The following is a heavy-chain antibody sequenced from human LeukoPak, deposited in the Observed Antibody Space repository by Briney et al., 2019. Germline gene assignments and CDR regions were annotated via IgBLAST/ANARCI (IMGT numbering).Heavy chain of an antibody. CDR1: GFTVSSNY. V-gene: IGHV3-53*01. Sequence: GGSLRLSCAASGFTVSSNYMSWVRQAPGKGLEWVSVIYSGGSTYYADSVKGRFTISRDNSKNTLYLQMNSLRAEDTAVYYCARELGGTMVRGVIMGYWGQGTLVPSPQ. D-gene: IGHD3-10*01. CDR2: IYSGGST. J-gene: IGHJ4*02. CDR3: ARELGGTMVRGVIMGY.